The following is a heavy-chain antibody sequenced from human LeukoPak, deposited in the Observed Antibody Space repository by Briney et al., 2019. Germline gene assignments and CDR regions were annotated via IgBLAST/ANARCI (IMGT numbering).Heavy chain of an antibody. D-gene: IGHD6-6*01. J-gene: IGHJ4*02. V-gene: IGHV4-61*02. Sequence: PSETLSLTCTVSGGSISSGSYYWSWIWQPAGKGLEWIGRIYTSGSTNYNPSLKSRVTISVDTSKNRFSLKLSSVTAADAAVYYCARECIQAARPFDYWGQGTLVTVSS. CDR2: IYTSGST. CDR3: ARECIQAARPFDY. CDR1: GGSISSGSYY.